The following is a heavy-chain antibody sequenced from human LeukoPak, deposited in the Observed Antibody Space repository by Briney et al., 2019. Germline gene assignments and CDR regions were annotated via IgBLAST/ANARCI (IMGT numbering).Heavy chain of an antibody. V-gene: IGHV1-2*02. CDR2: ISPNSGDT. Sequence: ASVKVSCKASGYTFTVYFIHWVRQAPGQGLEWMGWISPNSGDTGYAQKFQGRVTMTNDTSGSTAYMELTRLTSDDTAVYYCATTPYSSGWFPPVFFDYWGQGTLVTVSS. CDR1: GYTFTVYF. CDR3: ATTPYSSGWFPPVFFDY. J-gene: IGHJ4*02. D-gene: IGHD6-19*01.